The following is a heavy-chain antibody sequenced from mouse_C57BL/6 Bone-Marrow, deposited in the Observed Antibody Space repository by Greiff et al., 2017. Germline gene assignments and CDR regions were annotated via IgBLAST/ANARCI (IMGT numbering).Heavy chain of an antibody. J-gene: IGHJ4*01. CDR1: GYTFTSYG. CDR2: IYPRSGNT. D-gene: IGHD1-1*01. Sequence: QVQLQQSGAELARPGASVKLSCKASGYTFTSYGISWVKQRTGQGLEWIGEIYPRSGNTYYNEKFKGKATLTADKSSSTAYMELRSLTSEDSSVYFFASPPIYYGSSYYAMDYWGQGTSVTVPS. CDR3: ASPPIYYGSSYYAMDY. V-gene: IGHV1-81*01.